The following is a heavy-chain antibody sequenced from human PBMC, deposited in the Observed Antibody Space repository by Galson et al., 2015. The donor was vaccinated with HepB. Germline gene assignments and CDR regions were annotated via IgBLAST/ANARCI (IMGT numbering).Heavy chain of an antibody. CDR3: AKSKSAWFRFDC. J-gene: IGHJ4*02. CDR1: GFSFSSYF. V-gene: IGHV3-23*01. CDR2: VNTRGDVT. Sequence: SLRLSCAASGFSFSSYFMSWVRQAPGEGLKWVSGVNTRGDVTHYADSVKGRFTISRDNSRNSLYLQMNSLRAEDTAVYYCAKSKSAWFRFDCWGQGIPVTVSS. D-gene: IGHD6-19*01.